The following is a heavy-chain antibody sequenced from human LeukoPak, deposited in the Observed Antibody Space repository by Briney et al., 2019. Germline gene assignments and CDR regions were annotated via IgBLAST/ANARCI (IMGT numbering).Heavy chain of an antibody. CDR2: IYHSGST. D-gene: IGHD3-22*01. CDR3: ARHIDSSGYYYDY. V-gene: IGHV4-30-2*01. J-gene: IGHJ4*02. CDR1: VGSISSGGYS. Sequence: PSQTMSLTCAVSVGSISSGGYSWSWIRQPPGKGLEWIGYIYHSGSTYYNPSLKSRVTISVDRSKNQFSLKLSSVTAADTAVYYCARHIDSSGYYYDYWGQGTLVTVSS.